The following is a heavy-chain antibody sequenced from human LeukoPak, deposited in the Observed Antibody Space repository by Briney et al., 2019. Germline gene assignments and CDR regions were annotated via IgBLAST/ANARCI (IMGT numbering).Heavy chain of an antibody. Sequence: SQTLSLTCAISGDSVSSNSAAWNWIRLSPSRGLEWLGRTYYRSRWYNDYGLSVKSRITINPDTSKNQFSLQLNSVTPEDTAVYYRARGSSGSRVSLFEYWGQGTLVTVSS. V-gene: IGHV6-1*01. CDR2: TYYRSRWYN. CDR3: ARGSSGSRVSLFEY. D-gene: IGHD3-22*01. J-gene: IGHJ4*02. CDR1: GDSVSSNSAA.